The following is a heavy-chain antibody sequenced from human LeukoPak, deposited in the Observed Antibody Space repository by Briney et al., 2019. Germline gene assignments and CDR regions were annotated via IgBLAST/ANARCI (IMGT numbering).Heavy chain of an antibody. CDR1: GGSISSYY. J-gene: IGHJ4*02. D-gene: IGHD3-16*02. V-gene: IGHV4-4*07. Sequence: SETLSLTCTVSGGSISSYYWSWIRQPAGKGLEWIGRIYTSGSTNYNPPLKSRVTMSVDTSKNQFSLKLSSVTAADTAVYYCARGGYVWGSYRTYYFDYWGQGTLVTVSS. CDR3: ARGGYVWGSYRTYYFDY. CDR2: IYTSGST.